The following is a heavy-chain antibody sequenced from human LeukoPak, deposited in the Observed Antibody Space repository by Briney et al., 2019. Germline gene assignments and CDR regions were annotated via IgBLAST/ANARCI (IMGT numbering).Heavy chain of an antibody. Sequence: GRSLRLSCAASGFTFSSYGMHWVRQAPGKGLEWVAVISHDGSNKYYADSVKGRFTISRDNSKNTLYLQMNSLRAEDTAVYYCAKSYYDFWSGWDYYYGMDVWGQGTRSPSP. CDR2: ISHDGSNK. CDR1: GFTFSSYG. J-gene: IGHJ6*02. D-gene: IGHD3-3*01. V-gene: IGHV3-30*18. CDR3: AKSYYDFWSGWDYYYGMDV.